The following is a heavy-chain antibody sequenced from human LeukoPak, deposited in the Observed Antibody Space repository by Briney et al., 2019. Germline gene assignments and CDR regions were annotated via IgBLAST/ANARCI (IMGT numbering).Heavy chain of an antibody. CDR1: GESLNGFY. Sequence: PSETLSLTCVVYGESLNGFYLTWIRQSPGKGLQWIGDITHSGNTNYNPSLKSRVTISVDASKSQISLSLDSVTAADTAVYYCARSWTLWGYFHYWGQGILVTVSS. D-gene: IGHD3-10*01. V-gene: IGHV4-34*01. J-gene: IGHJ4*02. CDR2: ITHSGNT. CDR3: ARSWTLWGYFHY.